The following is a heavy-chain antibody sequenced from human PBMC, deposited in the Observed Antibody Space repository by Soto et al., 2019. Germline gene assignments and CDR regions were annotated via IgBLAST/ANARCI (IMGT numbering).Heavy chain of an antibody. CDR2: ISSSGSTI. CDR3: ARDYVNYYGMDV. CDR1: GFTFSSYE. V-gene: IGHV3-48*03. J-gene: IGHJ6*02. D-gene: IGHD3-16*01. Sequence: GSLRLSCAASGFTFSSYEMNWVRQAPGKGLEWVSYISSSGSTIYYADSVKGRFTISRDNAKNSLYLQMNSLRAEDTAVYYCARDYVNYYGMDVWGQGTTVTVSS.